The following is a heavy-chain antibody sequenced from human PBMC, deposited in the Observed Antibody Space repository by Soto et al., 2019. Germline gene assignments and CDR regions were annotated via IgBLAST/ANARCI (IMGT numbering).Heavy chain of an antibody. D-gene: IGHD1-26*01. Sequence: ASVKVSCKASGYTFTSYGISWVRQAPGQGLEWMGWISAYNGNTNYAQKLQGRVTMTTDTSTSTAYMELRSLRSDDTVVYYCARDASIVGATVGVYWGQGTLVTVSS. CDR3: ARDASIVGATVGVY. CDR2: ISAYNGNT. CDR1: GYTFTSYG. V-gene: IGHV1-18*01. J-gene: IGHJ4*02.